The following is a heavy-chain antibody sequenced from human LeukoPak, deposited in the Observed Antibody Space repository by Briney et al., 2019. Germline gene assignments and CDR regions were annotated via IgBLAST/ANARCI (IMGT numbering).Heavy chain of an antibody. CDR2: TRSKANSYAT. D-gene: IGHD5-24*01. V-gene: IGHV3-73*01. CDR3: ARGFRYGSNWGFDY. Sequence: GGSLRLSCAASGFTFSGSAMHWVRQASGEGLEWVGRTRSKANSYATAYAASVKGRFTISRDDSKNTAYLQMNSLKTEDTAVYYCARGFRYGSNWGFDYWGQGTLVTVSS. CDR1: GFTFSGSA. J-gene: IGHJ4*02.